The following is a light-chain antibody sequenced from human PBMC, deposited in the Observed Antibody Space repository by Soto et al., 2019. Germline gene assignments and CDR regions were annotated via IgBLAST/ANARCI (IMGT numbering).Light chain of an antibody. CDR2: GAS. V-gene: IGKV3-15*01. CDR1: QSVSNN. Sequence: EIVMTQSPATLSVSPGERATLSCRASQSVSNNLAWYQQKPGQAPRLLIYGASTRATGFPARFSGSGSGTEFTLTISSLQSEDFAVYYSPQYNNWPTTFGQGTKVDMK. CDR3: PQYNNWPTT. J-gene: IGKJ1*01.